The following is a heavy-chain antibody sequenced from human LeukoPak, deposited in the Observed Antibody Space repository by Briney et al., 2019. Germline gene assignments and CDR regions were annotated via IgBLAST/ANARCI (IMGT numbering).Heavy chain of an antibody. CDR1: GFTFSSYE. Sequence: PGGCVRLSCAASGFTFSSYEMNWVRQAAGRGLEWVSYISSSGSTIYYADSVKGQFTIPRDNAKNSLYLQRNSLRAEDTAVYYCAELGITMIGGVWGKGTTVTIPS. CDR2: ISSSGSTI. J-gene: IGHJ6*04. D-gene: IGHD3-10*02. CDR3: AELGITMIGGV. V-gene: IGHV3-48*03.